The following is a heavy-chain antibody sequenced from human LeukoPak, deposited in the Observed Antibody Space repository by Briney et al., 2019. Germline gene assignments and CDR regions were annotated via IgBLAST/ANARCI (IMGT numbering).Heavy chain of an antibody. V-gene: IGHV3-30-3*01. D-gene: IGHD5-24*01. CDR3: AWELRKRYDS. Sequence: GGSLRLSCAASGFTFSSHAMHWVRQAPGEGLKWVAVISDDGGYQDYADSVKGRFTISRDNPRNTLYLQMNSLRSEDTAVYYCAWELRKRYDSWGQGTLVTVSS. CDR2: ISDDGGYQ. J-gene: IGHJ4*02. CDR1: GFTFSSHA.